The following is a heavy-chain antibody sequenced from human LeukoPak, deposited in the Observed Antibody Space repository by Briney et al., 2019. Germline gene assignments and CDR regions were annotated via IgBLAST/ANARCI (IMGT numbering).Heavy chain of an antibody. D-gene: IGHD4-11*01. CDR2: ISGSGGST. Sequence: GGSLRLSCVASGITFSNYAVSWVRQAPGKGLEWVSAISGSGGSTYYADSVKGRFTISRDNSKNTLYLQMNSLRAEDTAVYYCASDYSHYYYYYGMDVWGQGTTVTVSS. J-gene: IGHJ6*02. CDR3: ASDYSHYYYYYGMDV. V-gene: IGHV3-23*01. CDR1: GITFSNYA.